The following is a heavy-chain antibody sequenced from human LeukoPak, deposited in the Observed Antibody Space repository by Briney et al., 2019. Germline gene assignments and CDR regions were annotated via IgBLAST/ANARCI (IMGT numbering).Heavy chain of an antibody. CDR1: GFTFKKYG. V-gene: IGHV3-33*01. Sequence: GGSLRLSCEASGFTFKKYGMHWVRQAPGKGLEWVAVTWYDGIKNYYADSVKGRFTISRDNSKSTLFLQMNSLRAEDTAVYYCATDTPSGGDYYLSAWGQGTLVTVYS. J-gene: IGHJ5*02. CDR3: ATDTPSGGDYYLSA. CDR2: TWYDGIKN. D-gene: IGHD2-21*01.